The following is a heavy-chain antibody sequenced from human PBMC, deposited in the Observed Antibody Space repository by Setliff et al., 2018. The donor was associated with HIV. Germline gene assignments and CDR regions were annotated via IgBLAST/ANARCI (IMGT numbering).Heavy chain of an antibody. V-gene: IGHV5-51*01. CDR3: ARLGGICSGGSCTALAYTMDV. CDR2: IYPGDSDT. D-gene: IGHD2-15*01. J-gene: IGHJ6*02. Sequence: GESLKISCKGSGYRFSSYWIGWVRQMHGKGLEWMGIIYPGDSDTRYSPSFQGQVTISADKSISTAYLQCSSLKASDTAMYYCARLGGICSGGSCTALAYTMDVWGQGTTVTVS. CDR1: GYRFSSYW.